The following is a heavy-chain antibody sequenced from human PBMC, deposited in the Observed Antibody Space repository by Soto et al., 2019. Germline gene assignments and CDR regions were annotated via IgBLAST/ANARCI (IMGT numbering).Heavy chain of an antibody. J-gene: IGHJ6*03. CDR3: ARGHVLRFLEWLSTRNYYYYYYMDV. D-gene: IGHD3-3*01. Sequence: SETLSLTCAVYGGSFSGYYWSWIRQPPGKGLEWIGEINHSGSTNYNPSLKSRVTISVDTSKNQFSLKLSSVTAADTAVYYCARGHVLRFLEWLSTRNYYYYYYMDVWGKGTTVTVSS. V-gene: IGHV4-34*01. CDR2: INHSGST. CDR1: GGSFSGYY.